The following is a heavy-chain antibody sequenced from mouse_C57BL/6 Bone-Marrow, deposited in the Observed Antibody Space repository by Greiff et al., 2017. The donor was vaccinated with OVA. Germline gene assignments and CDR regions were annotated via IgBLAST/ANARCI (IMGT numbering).Heavy chain of an antibody. CDR1: GFNIKDYY. V-gene: IGHV14-1*01. Sequence: VQLQQSGAELVRPGASVKLSCTASGFNIKDYYMHWVKQRPEQGLEWIGRIDPEDGDTEYAPKFQGKATMTADTSSNTAYLQLSSLTSEDTAVYYCTSGGYYYGSIAMDYWGQGTSVTVSS. J-gene: IGHJ4*01. CDR2: IDPEDGDT. CDR3: TSGGYYYGSIAMDY. D-gene: IGHD1-1*01.